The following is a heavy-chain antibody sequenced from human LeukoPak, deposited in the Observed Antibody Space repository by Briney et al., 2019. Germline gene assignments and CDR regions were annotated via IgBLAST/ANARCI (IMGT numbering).Heavy chain of an antibody. D-gene: IGHD6-6*01. CDR2: INSDGSST. CDR1: GFTFSSYW. Sequence: GGSLRLSCAASGFTFSSYWMHWVRQAPGKGLVWVSRINSDGSSTSYADSVKGRFTISRDNAKNTLYLQMNSLGAEDTAVYYCARGYGSSRGWYWGQGTLVTVSS. CDR3: ARGYGSSRGWY. V-gene: IGHV3-74*01. J-gene: IGHJ4*02.